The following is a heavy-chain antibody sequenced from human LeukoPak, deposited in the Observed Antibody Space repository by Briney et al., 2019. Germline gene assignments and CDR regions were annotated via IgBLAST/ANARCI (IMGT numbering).Heavy chain of an antibody. CDR3: ARDQVGMDV. CDR2: SNHSGSS. J-gene: IGHJ6*02. V-gene: IGHV4-34*10. CDR1: GGSFSRYS. Sequence: SETLSLTCAVYGGSFSRYSWSWVRQPPGKGLEWIGESNHSGSSRYSPSLKSRVTMSLDTSKNQFSLKLSSVTAADTAVYYCARDQVGMDVWGQGTTVTVSS.